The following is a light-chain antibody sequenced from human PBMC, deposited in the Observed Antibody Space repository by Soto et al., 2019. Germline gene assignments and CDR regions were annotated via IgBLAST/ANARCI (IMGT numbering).Light chain of an antibody. CDR3: SSYIGNSKGL. V-gene: IGLV2-14*03. CDR2: DVS. CDR1: SSDIGAYDY. Sequence: QSALTQPASVSGSPGQSITISCTGTSSDIGAYDYVCWYQQHPGKAPKLLIYDVSNRPSGVSNRFSASKSGNTASLTISGLQAEDEADYYCSSYIGNSKGLFGGGTKLTVL. J-gene: IGLJ2*01.